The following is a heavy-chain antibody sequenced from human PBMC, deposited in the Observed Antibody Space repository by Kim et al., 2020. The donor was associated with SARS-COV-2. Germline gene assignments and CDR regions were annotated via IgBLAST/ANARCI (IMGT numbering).Heavy chain of an antibody. V-gene: IGHV4-34*01. J-gene: IGHJ3*02. CDR1: GGSFSGYY. CDR2: INHSGST. CDR3: ARGLIRVRGVNDAFDI. D-gene: IGHD3-10*01. Sequence: SETLSLTCAVYGGSFSGYYWSWIRQPPGKGLEWIGEINHSGSTNYNPSLKSRVTISVDTSKNQFSLKLSSVTATDTAVYYCARGLIRVRGVNDAFDIWGQGTMVTVSS.